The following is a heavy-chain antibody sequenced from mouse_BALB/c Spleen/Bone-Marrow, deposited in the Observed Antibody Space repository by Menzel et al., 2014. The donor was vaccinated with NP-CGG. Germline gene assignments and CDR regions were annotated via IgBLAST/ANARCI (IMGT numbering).Heavy chain of an antibody. CDR1: GFTFSSYA. CDR3: AREGRQGPWFAY. J-gene: IGHJ3*01. V-gene: IGHV5-9-4*01. CDR2: ISSGGSYT. D-gene: IGHD2-12*01. Sequence: EVKLMESGGDLVKPGGSLKLSCAASGFTFSSYAMSWVRQSPEQRLEWVAEISSGGSYTYYPDTVTGRFTISRDNAKKTLYLEMGSLRSEDTAMYYCAREGRQGPWFAYWGQGTLVTVSA.